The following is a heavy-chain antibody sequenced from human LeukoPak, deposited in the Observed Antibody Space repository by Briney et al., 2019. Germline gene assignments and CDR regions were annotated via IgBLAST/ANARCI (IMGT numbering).Heavy chain of an antibody. Sequence: SETLSLTCTVSGGSISSGSYYWGWIRQPPGKGLEWIGSIYYSGSTYYNPSLKSRVTISVDTSKNQFSLKLSSVTAADTAVYYCARQARAYYYDSSGYSPFDYWGQGTLVTVSS. V-gene: IGHV4-39*01. D-gene: IGHD3-22*01. J-gene: IGHJ4*02. CDR3: ARQARAYYYDSSGYSPFDY. CDR2: IYYSGST. CDR1: GGSISSGSYY.